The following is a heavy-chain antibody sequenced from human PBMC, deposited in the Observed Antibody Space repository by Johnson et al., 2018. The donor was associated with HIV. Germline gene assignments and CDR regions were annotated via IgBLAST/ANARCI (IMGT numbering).Heavy chain of an antibody. D-gene: IGHD1-1*01. Sequence: VQLLESGGGLVKPGGSLRLSCAASGFSISDYYMSWIRQAPGKGLEWISYIGRSGTTIYYADSVKGRFTISRDNTKNSLYLQMNSLRAEDTAVYYCARGGYNWNDFLNDAFDMWGQGTVVTVSS. CDR1: GFSISDYY. CDR3: ARGGYNWNDFLNDAFDM. V-gene: IGHV3-11*04. J-gene: IGHJ3*02. CDR2: IGRSGTTI.